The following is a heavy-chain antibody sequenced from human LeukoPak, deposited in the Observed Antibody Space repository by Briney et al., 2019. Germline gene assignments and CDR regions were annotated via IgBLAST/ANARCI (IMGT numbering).Heavy chain of an antibody. CDR1: GFTFDDYG. Sequence: PGGSLRLSCAASGFTFDDYGMSWVRQAPGKGLEWVSGINWNGGSTGYADSVKGRFTISRDNAKNSLYLQMNSLRVEDTALYHCARARMRSGSYYRLDYYYGMDVWGQGTTVTVSS. CDR3: ARARMRSGSYYRLDYYYGMDV. D-gene: IGHD3-10*01. CDR2: INWNGGST. J-gene: IGHJ6*02. V-gene: IGHV3-20*01.